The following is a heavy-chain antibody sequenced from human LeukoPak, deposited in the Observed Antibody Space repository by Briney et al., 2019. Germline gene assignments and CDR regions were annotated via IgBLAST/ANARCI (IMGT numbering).Heavy chain of an antibody. CDR3: ARDKRVAVAGTYIYYYYMDV. D-gene: IGHD6-19*01. CDR1: GGSISSYY. Sequence: SETLSLTCTVSGGSISSYYWSWIRQPAGKGLEWIGRIYISGSGSTNHNPSHKIRVTMSVDTSKTQFSLKLLSVTAAATAVYYCARDKRVAVAGTYIYYYYMDVWGNGTTVTISS. J-gene: IGHJ6*03. V-gene: IGHV4-4*07. CDR2: IYISGSGST.